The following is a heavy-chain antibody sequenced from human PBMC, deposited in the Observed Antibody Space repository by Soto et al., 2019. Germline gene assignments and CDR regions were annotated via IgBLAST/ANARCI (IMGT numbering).Heavy chain of an antibody. J-gene: IGHJ3*02. Sequence: GGSLRLSCAASGFTFSSYGMHWVRQAPGKGLEWVAVIWYDGSSKYYADSVKGRFTISRDNSKNTLYLQMNSLRAEDTAVYYCARSTYCSGGSCFPTHAFDICGQGTMVTVSS. CDR1: GFTFSSYG. CDR3: ARSTYCSGGSCFPTHAFDI. D-gene: IGHD2-15*01. V-gene: IGHV3-33*01. CDR2: IWYDGSSK.